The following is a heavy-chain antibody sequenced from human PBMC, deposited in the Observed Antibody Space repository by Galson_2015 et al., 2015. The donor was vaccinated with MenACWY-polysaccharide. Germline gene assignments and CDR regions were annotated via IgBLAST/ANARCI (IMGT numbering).Heavy chain of an antibody. CDR1: GFIFSDYA. CDR3: AKDRPLRGLTKSYYGMDV. V-gene: IGHV3-30*18. Sequence: SLRLSCAVSGFIFSDYAMHWVRQAPGKGLDWVAVISYDGSNQYYADSVKGRFTVSRDNSKNTVYLQMNSPTLDDTAVYYCAKDRPLRGLTKSYYGMDVWGQGTTVTVSS. CDR2: ISYDGSNQ. J-gene: IGHJ6*02.